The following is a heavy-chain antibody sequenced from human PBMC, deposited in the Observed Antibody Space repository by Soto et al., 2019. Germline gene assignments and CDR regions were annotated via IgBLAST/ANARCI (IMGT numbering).Heavy chain of an antibody. CDR2: ISSSSSYI. CDR3: ARDALGYCSSTSCYSYYYSPYSTDV. V-gene: IGHV3-21*01. Sequence: PGGSLRLSCAASGFTFSSYSMNWVRQAPGKGLEWVSSISSSSSYIYYADSVKGRFTISRDNAKNSLYLQMNSLRAEDTAVYYCARDALGYCSSTSCYSYYYSPYSTDVWGTGTTDTVSS. J-gene: IGHJ6*03. CDR1: GFTFSSYS. D-gene: IGHD2-2*02.